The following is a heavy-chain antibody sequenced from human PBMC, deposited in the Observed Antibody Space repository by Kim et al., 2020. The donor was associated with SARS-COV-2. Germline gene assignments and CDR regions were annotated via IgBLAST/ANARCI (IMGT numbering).Heavy chain of an antibody. CDR2: IYPGDSDT. D-gene: IGHD2-21*01. CDR1: GYSFTSYW. J-gene: IGHJ4*02. V-gene: IGHV5-51*01. CDR3: ARPGFLCGGDCYPDDY. Sequence: GESLKISCKGSGYSFTSYWIGWVRQMPGKGLEWMGIIYPGDSDTRYSPSFQGQVTISADKSISTAYLQWSSLKASDTAMYYCARPGFLCGGDCYPDDYWGQGTLVTVSS.